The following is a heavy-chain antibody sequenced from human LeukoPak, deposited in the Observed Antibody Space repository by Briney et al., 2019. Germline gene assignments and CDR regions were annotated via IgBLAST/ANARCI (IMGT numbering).Heavy chain of an antibody. D-gene: IGHD3-16*01. J-gene: IGHJ6*02. Sequence: PSETLSLTCTVSGGSISSSSYYWGWIRQPPGKGLEWIGSIYYSGSTYYNPSLKSRVTISVDTSKNQFSLKLSSVTAADTAVYYRASLWGGFYYYGMDVWGQGTTVTVSS. CDR1: GGSISSSSYY. CDR3: ASLWGGFYYYGMDV. CDR2: IYYSGST. V-gene: IGHV4-39*01.